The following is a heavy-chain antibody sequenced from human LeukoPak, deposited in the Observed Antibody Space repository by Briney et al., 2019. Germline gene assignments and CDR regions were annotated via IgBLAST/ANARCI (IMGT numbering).Heavy chain of an antibody. CDR1: GGSITTYY. V-gene: IGHV4-59*08. Sequence: PSETLSLTCTVSGGSITTYYWSWIRQPPGKGLEWIGYSYYSGSTNYNPSLKSRVTISLDTSKNQLSLRLTSVTAADTAVYYCGGGRGTYFYFDSWGREPWSPSP. D-gene: IGHD1-26*01. CDR3: GGGRGTYFYFDS. CDR2: SYYSGST. J-gene: IGHJ4*02.